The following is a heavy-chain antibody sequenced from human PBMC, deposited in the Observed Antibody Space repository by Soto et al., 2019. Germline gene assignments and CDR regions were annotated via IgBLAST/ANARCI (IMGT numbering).Heavy chain of an antibody. D-gene: IGHD2-2*01. J-gene: IGHJ6*02. CDR3: ASGDCSSTSCLHTYYGMDV. V-gene: IGHV5-10-1*01. Sequence: PGESLKIPCKGSGYSFTSYWISWVRQMPGKGLEWMGRIDPSDSYTNYSPSFQGHVTISADKSISTAYLQWSSLKASDTAMYYCASGDCSSTSCLHTYYGMDVWGQGTTVTV. CDR1: GYSFTSYW. CDR2: IDPSDSYT.